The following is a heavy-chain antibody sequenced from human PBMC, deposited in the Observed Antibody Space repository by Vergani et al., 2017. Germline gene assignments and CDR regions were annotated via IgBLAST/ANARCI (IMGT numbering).Heavy chain of an antibody. CDR1: GGTFSSYA. D-gene: IGHD6-6*01. J-gene: IGHJ6*03. V-gene: IGHV1-69*01. Sequence: QVQLVQSGAEVKKPGSSVKVSCKASGGTFSSYAISWVRQAPGHGLEWMGGIIPIFGTANYAQKFQGRVTFTADESTSTAYMELSSLRSEDTAVYYCARAXAARPHYYYSYRDGWGKGTTVTVSS. CDR3: ARAXAARPHYYYSYRDG. CDR2: IIPIFGTA.